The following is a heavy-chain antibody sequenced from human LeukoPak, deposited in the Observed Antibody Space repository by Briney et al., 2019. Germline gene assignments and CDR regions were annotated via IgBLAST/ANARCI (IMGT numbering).Heavy chain of an antibody. CDR2: IWNDGSNT. CDR3: ARDNAGLVKHLDAFDL. Sequence: PGGSLRLSCTASGFTFSTYTMSWVRQAPGKGLEWVAVIWNDGSNTYYGDSVKGLFTISRDNSKNTLYLQMNSLRAEDTAVYYCARDNAGLVKHLDAFDLWGQGTMVTVAS. CDR1: GFTFSTYT. V-gene: IGHV3-33*08. J-gene: IGHJ3*01. D-gene: IGHD1-26*01.